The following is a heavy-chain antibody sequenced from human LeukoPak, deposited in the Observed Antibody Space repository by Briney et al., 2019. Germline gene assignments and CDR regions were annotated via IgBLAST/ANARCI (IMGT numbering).Heavy chain of an antibody. J-gene: IGHJ6*03. CDR1: GFTFSSYS. V-gene: IGHV3-21*01. CDR3: ARDERQVGSSSWGYYYYYMDV. Sequence: GGSLRLSCAASGFTFSSYSMNWVRQAPGKGLEWVSSISSSSSYIYYADSVKGRFTISRDNAKNSLYLQMNSLRAEDTAVYYCARDERQVGSSSWGYYYYYMDVWGKGTTVTVSS. D-gene: IGHD6-6*01. CDR2: ISSSSSYI.